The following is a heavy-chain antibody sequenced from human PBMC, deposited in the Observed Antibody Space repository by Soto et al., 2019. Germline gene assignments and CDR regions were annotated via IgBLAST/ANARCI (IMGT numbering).Heavy chain of an antibody. CDR2: IYHSGST. V-gene: IGHV4-30-2*01. D-gene: IGHD1-7*01. CDR3: ARTESGTFDP. Sequence: ASENLSLTCAVSGGSIRSGGYSWGWIRQPPGKGLEWIGYIYHSGSTYYNPSLKSRVTISVDRSKNQFSLKLSSVTAADTAVYYCARTESGTFDPWGQGTLVTVSS. J-gene: IGHJ5*02. CDR1: GGSIRSGGYS.